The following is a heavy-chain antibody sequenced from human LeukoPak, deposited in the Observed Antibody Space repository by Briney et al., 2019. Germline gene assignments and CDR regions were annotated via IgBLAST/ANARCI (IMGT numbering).Heavy chain of an antibody. Sequence: SGGSLRLSCAAAEFTFNIYWMSWGRQAPGKGLEWVANIKQDGSEKYYVDSVEGRFTISRDNAKNSLYLQMNSLRAEDTAMYYCARVRFMERSQYYFVYWGQGTLVTVSS. CDR2: IKQDGSEK. D-gene: IGHD3-3*01. V-gene: IGHV3-7*01. CDR3: ARVRFMERSQYYFVY. J-gene: IGHJ4*02. CDR1: EFTFNIYW.